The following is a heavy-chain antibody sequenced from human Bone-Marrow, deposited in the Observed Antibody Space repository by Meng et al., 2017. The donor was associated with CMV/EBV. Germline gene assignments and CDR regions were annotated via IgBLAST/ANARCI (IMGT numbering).Heavy chain of an antibody. J-gene: IGHJ6*02. V-gene: IGHV4-34*01. CDR1: GGSFSGYY. D-gene: IGHD2-2*02. CDR2: INHSGST. CDR3: ARLGYCSSTSCYTVYYYGMDV. Sequence: SETLSLTCAVYGGSFSGYYWSWIRQPPGKGLEWIGEINHSGSTNSNPSLKSRVTISVDTSKIQFSLKLSSVTAADTAVYYCARLGYCSSTSCYTVYYYGMDVWGQGTTVTVSS.